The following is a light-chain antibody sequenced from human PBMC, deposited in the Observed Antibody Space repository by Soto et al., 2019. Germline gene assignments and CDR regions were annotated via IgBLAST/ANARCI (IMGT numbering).Light chain of an antibody. CDR3: SSFVTSSATYNYV. Sequence: QSVLTQPASVSGSPGQSITISCTGTSSDVGGYNLVSWYQQYPGEAPKLMIYEVTNRPSGVSNRFSGSKSGNTASLTISGLQAEDEGDYYCSSFVTSSATYNYVFGTGTKVTVL. CDR1: SSDVGGYNL. J-gene: IGLJ1*01. CDR2: EVT. V-gene: IGLV2-14*01.